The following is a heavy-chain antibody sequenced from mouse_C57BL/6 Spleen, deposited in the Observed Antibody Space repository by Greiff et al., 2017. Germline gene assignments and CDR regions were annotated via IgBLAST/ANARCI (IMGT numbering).Heavy chain of an antibody. CDR2: INPSNGGT. J-gene: IGHJ2*01. D-gene: IGHD1-1*01. Sequence: EVKLQESGPELVKPGASVKISCKASGYSFTGYYMNWVKQRPEKSLEWIGEINPSNGGTNYNQKFKAKATLTVDKSSSTAYMQLKSLTSEDSAVYYCARNEDYESSYYYFDYWGQGTTLTVSS. V-gene: IGHV1-42*01. CDR1: GYSFTGYY. CDR3: ARNEDYESSYYYFDY.